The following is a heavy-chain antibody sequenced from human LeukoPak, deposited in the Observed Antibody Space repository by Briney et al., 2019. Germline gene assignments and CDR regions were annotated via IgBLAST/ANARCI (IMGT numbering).Heavy chain of an antibody. D-gene: IGHD6-19*01. CDR2: IYYSGST. CDR3: ARESSGWYGDALSNWFDP. J-gene: IGHJ5*02. Sequence: PSETLSLTCTVSGGSISSYYWSWIRQPPGKGLEWLGYIYYSGSTNYNPSLKSRVTISVDTSKNQFSLKLSSVTAADTAVYYCARESSGWYGDALSNWFDPWGQGTLVTVSS. V-gene: IGHV4-59*01. CDR1: GGSISSYY.